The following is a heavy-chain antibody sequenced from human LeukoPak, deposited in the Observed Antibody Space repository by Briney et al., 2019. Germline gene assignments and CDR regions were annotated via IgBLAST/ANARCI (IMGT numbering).Heavy chain of an antibody. V-gene: IGHV3-48*01. Sequence: GGSLRLSCAASGFTFSSYSMNWVRQAPGKGLEWVSYISSSSSTIYYADSVKGRFTISRDNAKNSPCLQMNSLRAEDTAVYYCARGVWQVLDYWGQGTLVTVSS. CDR3: ARGVWQVLDY. D-gene: IGHD6-13*01. CDR2: ISSSSSTI. J-gene: IGHJ4*02. CDR1: GFTFSSYS.